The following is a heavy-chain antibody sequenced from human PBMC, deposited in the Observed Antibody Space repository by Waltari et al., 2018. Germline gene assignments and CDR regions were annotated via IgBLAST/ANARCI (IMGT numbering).Heavy chain of an antibody. CDR3: ARGLQL. D-gene: IGHD2-15*01. J-gene: IGHJ2*01. CDR1: GFIFSGSD. Sequence: EVQLVESGGGLVQPGGSLKLSCAASGFIFSGSDIHWVRQASGKGLEWVGRIRSKVNNDATAYAASVKGRFTISRDNAKNSLYLQMNSLRTDDTALYYCARGLQLWGRGTLVTVSS. CDR2: IRSKVNNDAT. V-gene: IGHV3-73*02.